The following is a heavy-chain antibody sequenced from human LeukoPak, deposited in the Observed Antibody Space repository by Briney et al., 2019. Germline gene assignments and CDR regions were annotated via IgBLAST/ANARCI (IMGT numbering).Heavy chain of an antibody. D-gene: IGHD2-2*01. Sequence: SETLSLTCSVSGGSISTTSNFWAWIRQPPGKGLEWIGTIYYSGSTYYNPPLKSRFTISVDTSKNQFSLRLTSVTAADTAVYYCATYCSTSNCPHRRAFDIWGQGTMVTVS. CDR2: IYYSGST. CDR1: GGSISTTSNF. V-gene: IGHV4-39*01. CDR3: ATYCSTSNCPHRRAFDI. J-gene: IGHJ3*02.